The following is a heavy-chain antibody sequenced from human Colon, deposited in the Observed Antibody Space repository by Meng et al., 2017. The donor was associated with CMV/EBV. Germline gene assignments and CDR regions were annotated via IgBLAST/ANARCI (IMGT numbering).Heavy chain of an antibody. CDR1: GFTFRNYA. Sequence: GGSLKISCAASGFTFRNYAMNWVRQAPGKGLEWVSFISSSSREIYYADSVKGRFTISRDNAKNSLYLQMNSLRAEDSAVYYCASTIVVEPAATTDYWGQGTLVTVSS. D-gene: IGHD2-2*01. J-gene: IGHJ4*02. CDR2: ISSSSREI. V-gene: IGHV3-21*01. CDR3: ASTIVVEPAATTDY.